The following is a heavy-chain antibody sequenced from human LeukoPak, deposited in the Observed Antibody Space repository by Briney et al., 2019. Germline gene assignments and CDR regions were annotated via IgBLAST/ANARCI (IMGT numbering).Heavy chain of an antibody. CDR2: IYHSGST. CDR1: GYSISSGYY. V-gene: IGHV4-38-2*02. D-gene: IGHD6-13*01. J-gene: IGHJ4*02. CDR3: ARLSAAAGTSTGGSRYYFDY. Sequence: SETLSLTCTVSGYSISSGYYWGWIRQPPGKGLEWIGSIYHSGSTYYNPSLKSRVTISVDTSKNQFSLKLSSVTAADTAVYYCARLSAAAGTSTGGSRYYFDYWGQGTLVTVSS.